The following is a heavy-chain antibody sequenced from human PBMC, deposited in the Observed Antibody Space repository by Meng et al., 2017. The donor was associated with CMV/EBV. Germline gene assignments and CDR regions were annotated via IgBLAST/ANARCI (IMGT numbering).Heavy chain of an antibody. V-gene: IGHV1-46*01. Sequence: YTLSHYRMHWVRQAPGQGLEWVGIINPSGGSTTYAQKFQGRVVLTRDTSTSTVYMDLSSLRSEDRAVYYCARSGSTTSQQPGYFDLWGRGTLVTVSS. CDR1: YTLSHYR. CDR3: ARSGSTTSQQPGYFDL. D-gene: IGHD2-2*01. CDR2: INPSGGST. J-gene: IGHJ2*01.